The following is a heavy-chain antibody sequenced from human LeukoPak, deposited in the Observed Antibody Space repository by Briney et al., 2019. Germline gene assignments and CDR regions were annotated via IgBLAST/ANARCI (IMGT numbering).Heavy chain of an antibody. J-gene: IGHJ5*02. CDR2: IYYSGST. CDR3: ARLESSSRYFGWFDP. CDR1: GGSISSSSYY. V-gene: IGHV4-39*01. D-gene: IGHD6-13*01. Sequence: SETLSLTCTVSGGSISSSSYYWGWIRQPPGKGLEWIGSIYYSGSTYYNPSLKSRVTISVDTSKNQFSLKLSSVTAADTAVYYCARLESSSRYFGWFDPWGQGTLVTVSS.